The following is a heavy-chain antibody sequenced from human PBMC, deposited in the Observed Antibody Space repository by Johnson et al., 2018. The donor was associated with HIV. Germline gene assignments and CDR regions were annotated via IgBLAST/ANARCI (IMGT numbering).Heavy chain of an antibody. V-gene: IGHV3-11*01. J-gene: IGHJ3*02. D-gene: IGHD6-13*01. CDR3: AKGRQQLGFLDAFDI. CDR2: ISSSGSSR. CDR1: GFTVSSNY. Sequence: QVQLVESGGGLVQPGGSLRLSCAASGFTVSSNYMSWVRQAPGKGLEWVSYISSSGSSRYYEDSVKGRFTISRDNTKNLLYLQMKSLIAEDTAVYYCAKGRQQLGFLDAFDIWGQGTMVTVSS.